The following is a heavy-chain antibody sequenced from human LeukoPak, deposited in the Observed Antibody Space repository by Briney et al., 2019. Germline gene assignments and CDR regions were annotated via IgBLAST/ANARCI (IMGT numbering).Heavy chain of an antibody. V-gene: IGHV4-59*08. Sequence: SETLSLTCAVYGGSFSSYYWSWIRQPPGKGLEWIGYIYYSGSTNYNPSLKSRVTISVDTSKNQFSLKLSSVTAADTAVYYCARLGNWSYPLTSNWFDPWGQGTLVTVSS. D-gene: IGHD1-7*01. CDR3: ARLGNWSYPLTSNWFDP. CDR2: IYYSGST. CDR1: GGSFSSYY. J-gene: IGHJ5*02.